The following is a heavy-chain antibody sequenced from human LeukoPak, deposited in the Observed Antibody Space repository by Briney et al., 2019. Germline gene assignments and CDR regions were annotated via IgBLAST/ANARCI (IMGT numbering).Heavy chain of an antibody. CDR1: GFTFSSYS. CDR2: IKADGSEK. Sequence: PGGSLRLSCAASGFTFSSYSMNWVRQAPGKGLEWVADIKADGSEKYYVDSVKGRFTILRDNAKNSLYLQMNSLRAEDTAVYYCARYPSTTTVTSYYMDVWGKGTTVTISS. V-gene: IGHV3-7*01. J-gene: IGHJ6*03. D-gene: IGHD4-17*01. CDR3: ARYPSTTTVTSYYMDV.